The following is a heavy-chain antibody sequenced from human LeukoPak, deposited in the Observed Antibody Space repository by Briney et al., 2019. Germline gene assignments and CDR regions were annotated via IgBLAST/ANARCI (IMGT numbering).Heavy chain of an antibody. V-gene: IGHV3-21*01. CDR2: ISSSSSYI. Sequence: GGSLRLSCAASGFTFSSYSMNWVRQAPGKGLEWVSSISSSSSYIYYADSVKGRFTISRDNAKNSLYLQMNSLRAVDTAVYYCARAPGRNFFDYWGQGTLVTVSS. CDR1: GFTFSSYS. CDR3: ARAPGRNFFDY. D-gene: IGHD2-15*01. J-gene: IGHJ4*02.